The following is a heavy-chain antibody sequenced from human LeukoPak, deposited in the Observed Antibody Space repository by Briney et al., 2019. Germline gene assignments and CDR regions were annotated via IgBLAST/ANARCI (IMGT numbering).Heavy chain of an antibody. J-gene: IGHJ5*02. D-gene: IGHD4-17*01. V-gene: IGHV7-4-1*02. CDR3: ARRPWTTVTTSGGWFDP. Sequence: GASVKVSCKASGYTFTSYAMNWVRQAPGQGLEWMGWINTNTGNPTYAQGFTGRFVFSLDTSVSTAYLQISSLKAEDTAVYYCARRPWTTVTTSGGWFDPWGQGTLVTVSS. CDR1: GYTFTSYA. CDR2: INTNTGNP.